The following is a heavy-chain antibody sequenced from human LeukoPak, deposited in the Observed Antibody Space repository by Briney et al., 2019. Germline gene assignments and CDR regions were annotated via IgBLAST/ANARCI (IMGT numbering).Heavy chain of an antibody. CDR2: IYYSGST. CDR3: ARVPMQIGSAFDI. Sequence: PSETQSLTCTVSGGSITTYYWSWFRQPPGKGRGWMGFIYYSGSTNYNPSLKSRVTISLDTSKNQVSLKLSSVTAADKAVYYCARVPMQIGSAFDIWGQGTMVTVSS. J-gene: IGHJ3*02. CDR1: GGSITTYY. D-gene: IGHD2-15*01. V-gene: IGHV4-59*12.